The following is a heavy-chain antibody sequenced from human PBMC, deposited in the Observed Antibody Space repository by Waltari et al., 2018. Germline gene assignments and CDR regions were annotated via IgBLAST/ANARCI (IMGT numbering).Heavy chain of an antibody. V-gene: IGHV2-26*01. Sequence: QVTLMESGPVLVKPTGTLTLTCTASGFALSNPRMGVTWIRQPPGKALEWLAHIFSNDEKSYSTSLKSRLTISKDTSKSQVVLTMTNMDPVDTAKYYCARRGYYYYYMDVWGKGTTVTVSS. CDR2: IFSNDEK. J-gene: IGHJ6*03. CDR1: GFALSNPRMG. CDR3: ARRGYYYYYMDV.